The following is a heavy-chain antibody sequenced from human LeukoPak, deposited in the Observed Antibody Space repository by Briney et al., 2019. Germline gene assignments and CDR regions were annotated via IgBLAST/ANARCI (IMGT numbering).Heavy chain of an antibody. V-gene: IGHV4-59*08. CDR2: IYYSGTT. J-gene: IGHJ3*02. CDR1: GGSIDSDY. Sequence: PSETLSLTCTVSGGSIDSDYWSWIRQPPGKGLEWMGNIYYSGTTGYNPSLKSRVIISLDMPKNQFSLRLSSVTAADTAVYYCARRKSDWLLDGFDIWGQGTLVTVSS. D-gene: IGHD3-9*01. CDR3: ARRKSDWLLDGFDI.